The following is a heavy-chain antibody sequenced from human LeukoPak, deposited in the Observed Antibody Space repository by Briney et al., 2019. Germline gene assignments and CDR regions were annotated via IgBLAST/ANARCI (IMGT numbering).Heavy chain of an antibody. J-gene: IGHJ6*03. D-gene: IGHD6-19*01. CDR3: AKDKLLGSGWYFYYYMDV. CDR1: GFTFSSYS. V-gene: IGHV3-21*01. Sequence: SGGSLRLSCAASGFTFSSYSMNWVRQAPGKGLEWVSSISSSSSYIYYADSVKGRFTISRDNAKNSLYLQMNSLRAEDTAVYYCAKDKLLGSGWYFYYYMDVWGKGTTVTVSS. CDR2: ISSSSSYI.